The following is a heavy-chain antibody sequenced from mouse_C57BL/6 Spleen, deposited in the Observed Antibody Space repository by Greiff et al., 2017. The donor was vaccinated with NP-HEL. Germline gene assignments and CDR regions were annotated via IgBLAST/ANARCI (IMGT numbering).Heavy chain of an antibody. V-gene: IGHV3-6*01. J-gene: IGHJ2*01. CDR3: ARDFPDYFDY. CDR1: GYSITSGYY. Sequence: EVQVVESGPGLVKPSQSLSLTCSVTGYSITSGYYWNWIRQFPGNKLEWMGYISYDGSNNYNPSLKNRISITRDTSKNQFFLKLNSVTTEDTATYYCARDFPDYFDYWGQGTTLTVSS. CDR2: ISYDGSN.